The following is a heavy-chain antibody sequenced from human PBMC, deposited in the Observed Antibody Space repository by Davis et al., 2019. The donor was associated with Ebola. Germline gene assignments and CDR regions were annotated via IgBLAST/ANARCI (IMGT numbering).Heavy chain of an antibody. Sequence: GESLKISCKGSGYSFSNYWIGWVRQMPGKGLEWMGIIYPGDSDVRYSPLFEGQVTISADRSINTAYLQWTNLKASDTAMYYCARRDNSGYFFFDSWGQGTLVTVSS. CDR1: GYSFSNYW. J-gene: IGHJ4*02. CDR3: ARRDNSGYFFFDS. V-gene: IGHV5-51*01. D-gene: IGHD3-22*01. CDR2: IYPGDSDV.